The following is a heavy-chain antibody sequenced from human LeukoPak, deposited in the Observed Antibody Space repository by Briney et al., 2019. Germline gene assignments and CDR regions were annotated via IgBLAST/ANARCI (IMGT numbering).Heavy chain of an antibody. CDR1: GFTFSDYY. V-gene: IGHV3-11*04. D-gene: IGHD5-18*01. Sequence: GGSLRLSCAASGFTFSDYYMSWIRQAPGKGLEWVSYISSSGSTIYYADSVKGRFTISRDNAKNSLYLQMNSLRAEDTAVYYCAREGRGYSYGHNTPYFDYWGQGTLVTVSS. J-gene: IGHJ4*02. CDR3: AREGRGYSYGHNTPYFDY. CDR2: ISSSGSTI.